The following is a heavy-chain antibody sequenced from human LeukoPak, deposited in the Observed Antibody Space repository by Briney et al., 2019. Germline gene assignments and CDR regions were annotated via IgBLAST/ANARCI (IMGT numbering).Heavy chain of an antibody. J-gene: IGHJ4*02. Sequence: GSLRLSCAASGFTFSSACMTWVRQTPGRGLEWVSVIYSGGGTYYADSVKGRFTISRDSSKNTLYLQMNSLRAEDTAVYYCARGPKGKYYFDYWGQGTLVTVPS. CDR2: IYSGGGT. CDR3: ARGPKGKYYFDY. V-gene: IGHV3-53*01. CDR1: GFTFSSAC.